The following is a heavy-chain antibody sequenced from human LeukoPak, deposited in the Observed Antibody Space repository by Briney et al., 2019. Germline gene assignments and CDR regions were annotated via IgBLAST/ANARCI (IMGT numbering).Heavy chain of an antibody. D-gene: IGHD3-10*01. CDR2: IYHSGST. J-gene: IGHJ3*01. CDR1: GSSISSGYY. V-gene: IGHV4-38-2*01. Sequence: SETLSLTCAVSGSSISSGYYWGWIRQPPGKGLEWIGSIYHSGSTYYNPSLKSRVTISVDTSKNQFSLKLTSVTAADTAVYYCARMPTMETFHVWGQGTMVTVSS. CDR3: ARMPTMETFHV.